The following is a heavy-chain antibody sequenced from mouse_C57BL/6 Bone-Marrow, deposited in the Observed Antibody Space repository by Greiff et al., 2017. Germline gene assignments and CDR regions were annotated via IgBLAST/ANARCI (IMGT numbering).Heavy chain of an antibody. J-gene: IGHJ1*03. D-gene: IGHD1-1*01. V-gene: IGHV14-2*01. CDR3: ASITTVVDWYFDV. CDR2: IDPEDGET. Sequence: VQLKESGAELVKPGASVKLSCPASGFNIKDYYMHWVKQRTEQGLEWIGRIDPEDGETKYAPKFQGKATITADTSSNTAYLQLSSLTSEDTAVYYCASITTVVDWYFDVWGTGTTVTVSS. CDR1: GFNIKDYY.